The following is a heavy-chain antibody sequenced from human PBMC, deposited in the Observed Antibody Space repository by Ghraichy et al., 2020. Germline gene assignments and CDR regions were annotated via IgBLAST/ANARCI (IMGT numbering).Heavy chain of an antibody. CDR3: ARDSRTMAFERLIWYFDL. Sequence: GGSLRLSCAASGFTVSSNYMSWVRQAPGKGLEWVSVIYSGGSTYYADSVKGRFTISRDNSKNTLYLQMNSLRAEDTAVYYCARDSRTMAFERLIWYFDLWGRGTLVTVSS. CDR1: GFTVSSNY. D-gene: IGHD4/OR15-4a*01. CDR2: IYSGGST. J-gene: IGHJ2*01. V-gene: IGHV3-66*01.